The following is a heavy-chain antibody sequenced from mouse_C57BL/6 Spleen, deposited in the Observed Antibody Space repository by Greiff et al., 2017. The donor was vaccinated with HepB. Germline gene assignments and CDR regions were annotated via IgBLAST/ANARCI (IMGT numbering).Heavy chain of an antibody. D-gene: IGHD2-4*01. CDR2: IHPSDSDT. CDR3: EKGVYYDYDVEGY. J-gene: IGHJ2*01. CDR1: GYTFTSYW. Sequence: QVQLQQPGAELVKPGASVKVSCKASGYTFTSYWMHWVKQRPGQGLEWIGRIHPSDSDTNYNQKFKGKAILTVDKSSSTAYMRLSSLTSADSAVYYCEKGVYYDYDVEGYWGQGTTLTVSS. V-gene: IGHV1-74*01.